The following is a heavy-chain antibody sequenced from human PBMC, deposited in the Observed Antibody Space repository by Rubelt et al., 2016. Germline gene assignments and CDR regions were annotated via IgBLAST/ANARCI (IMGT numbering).Heavy chain of an antibody. J-gene: IGHJ4*02. V-gene: IGHV4-34*02. CDR2: VNSDGHT. D-gene: IGHD1-1*01. CDR3: ARDSLTQLKGVPLDS. Sequence: QLQQGGARILKPSETLSLTCDLHGASFGDYYWAWIRQSPHKGLEWIGEVNSDGHTNYSPSFEGRVTLFVDTSKSQFFLMLTSVTAAATATYYCARDSLTQLKGVPLDSWGQGTPVSVSS. CDR1: GASFGDYY.